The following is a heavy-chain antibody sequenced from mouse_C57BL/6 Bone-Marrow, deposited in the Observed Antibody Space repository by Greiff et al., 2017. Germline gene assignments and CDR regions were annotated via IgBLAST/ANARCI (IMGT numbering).Heavy chain of an antibody. D-gene: IGHD1-1*01. CDR3: ARDYGISYYAY. V-gene: IGHV1-64*01. CDR1: GYTFTSYW. J-gene: IGHJ3*01. CDR2: IHPNSGST. Sequence: QVQLQQPGAELVKPGASVKLSCKASGYTFTSYWMHWVKQRPGQGLEWIGMIHPNSGSTNYNEKFKSKATLTVDKSSSTAYMQLSSLTSEDSAVYYCARDYGISYYAYWGQGTLVTVSA.